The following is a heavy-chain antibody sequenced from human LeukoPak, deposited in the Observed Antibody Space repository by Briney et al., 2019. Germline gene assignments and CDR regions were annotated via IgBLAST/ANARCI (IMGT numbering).Heavy chain of an antibody. CDR2: ISGSGGST. CDR1: GFTFSSYA. J-gene: IGHJ2*01. D-gene: IGHD4-17*01. V-gene: IGHV3-23*01. Sequence: GGSLRPSCAASGFTFSSYAMSWVRQAPGKGLEWVSRISGSGGSTYYADAVKGRFTISRDNSKNTLYLQMDSLRAEDTAVYYCAKRVTNYWYFDLWGRGTLVTVSS. CDR3: AKRVTNYWYFDL.